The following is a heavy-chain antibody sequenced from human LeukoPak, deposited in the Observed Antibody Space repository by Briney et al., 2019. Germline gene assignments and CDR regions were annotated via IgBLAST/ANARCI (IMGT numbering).Heavy chain of an antibody. D-gene: IGHD3-22*01. J-gene: IGHJ4*02. V-gene: IGHV4-59*01. Sequence: PSETLSLTCTVSGGSISSYYWSWIRQSPGKGLEWIGYIYYGGSTDYNPSLKSRVTISKDASKTQFSLRLSSVTAADTAVYYCARARLDSSGRFDYWGQGTLATVSS. CDR1: GGSISSYY. CDR3: ARARLDSSGRFDY. CDR2: IYYGGST.